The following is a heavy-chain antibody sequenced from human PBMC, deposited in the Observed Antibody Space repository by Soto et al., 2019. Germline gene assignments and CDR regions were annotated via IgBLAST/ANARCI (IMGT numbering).Heavy chain of an antibody. V-gene: IGHV1-69*13. J-gene: IGHJ6*02. Sequence: ASVKVSCKASGGTFSSYAISWVRQAPGQGLEWMGGIIPIFGTANYAQKFQGRVTITADESTSTAYMELSSLRSEDTAVYYCARDRVVVVVAATEYYYGMDVWGQGTTVTDSS. D-gene: IGHD2-15*01. CDR1: GGTFSSYA. CDR3: ARDRVVVVVAATEYYYGMDV. CDR2: IIPIFGTA.